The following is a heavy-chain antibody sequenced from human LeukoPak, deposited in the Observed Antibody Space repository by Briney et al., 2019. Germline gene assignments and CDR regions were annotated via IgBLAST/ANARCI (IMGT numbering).Heavy chain of an antibody. J-gene: IGHJ4*02. Sequence: SETLSLTCAVYGGSFSGYYWSWIRQPPGKGQEWIGEINHSGSTNYNPSLKSRVTISVDTSKNQFSLKLSSVTATDTAVYYCARGLHGGNSGGYWGQGTLVTVSS. V-gene: IGHV4-34*01. CDR3: ARGLHGGNSGGY. CDR2: INHSGST. D-gene: IGHD4-23*01. CDR1: GGSFSGYY.